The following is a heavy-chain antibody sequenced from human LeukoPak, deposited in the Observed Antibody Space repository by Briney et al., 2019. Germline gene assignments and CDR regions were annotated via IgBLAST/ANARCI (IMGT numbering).Heavy chain of an antibody. V-gene: IGHV1-18*01. Sequence: ASVKVSCKASGYTFTSYGISWVRQAPGQGLEWMGWISAYNGNTNYAQKLQGRVTMTTDTSTSTAYMELRSLRSDDTAVYYCARDHSNYDILTGYYLHTAVRALGYWGQGTLVNVSS. J-gene: IGHJ4*02. CDR1: GYTFTSYG. CDR2: ISAYNGNT. D-gene: IGHD3-9*01. CDR3: ARDHSNYDILTGYYLHTAVRALGY.